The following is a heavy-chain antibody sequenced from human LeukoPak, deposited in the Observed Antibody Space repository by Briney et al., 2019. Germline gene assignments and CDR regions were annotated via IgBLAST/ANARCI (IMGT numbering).Heavy chain of an antibody. CDR3: AREGVRVLMADYFDY. D-gene: IGHD2-8*01. J-gene: IGHJ4*02. CDR2: IYYSGST. V-gene: IGHV4-39*07. Sequence: SETLSLTCTVSGGSISSSSYYWGWIRQPPGKGLEWIGSIYYSGSTYYNPSLKSRVTISVDTSKNQFSLKLSSVTAADTAVYYCAREGVRVLMADYFDYWGQGTLVTVSS. CDR1: GGSISSSSYY.